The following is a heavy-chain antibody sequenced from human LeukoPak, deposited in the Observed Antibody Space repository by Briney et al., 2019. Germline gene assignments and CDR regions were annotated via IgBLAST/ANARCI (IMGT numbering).Heavy chain of an antibody. D-gene: IGHD3-9*01. CDR3: ARVTPRGPDILTGYYNPYWYFDL. Sequence: SETLSLTCVVSGDSISNNNWWSWVRQSPGKGLEWIGEAHHSGDANYNPSLKSRVTMSVDKSKNQISLRLTSMTAADTAVYFCARVTPRGPDILTGYYNPYWYFDLWGRGTLVTVSS. J-gene: IGHJ2*01. CDR2: AHHSGDA. V-gene: IGHV4/OR15-8*01. CDR1: GDSISNNNW.